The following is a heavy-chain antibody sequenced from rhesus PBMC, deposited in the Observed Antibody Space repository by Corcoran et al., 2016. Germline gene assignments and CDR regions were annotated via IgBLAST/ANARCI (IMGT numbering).Heavy chain of an antibody. CDR3: TRELYYGLDS. CDR2: INPSNVNT. J-gene: IGHJ6*01. CDR1: GYTFTSYY. Sequence: QIQLVQSGAEVKKPGASVKLSCKASGYTFTSYYINWVNKPPGQVLEWMGWINPSNVNTGYAQKFQGRVTMTRDTSTSTAYMELSSLRSEDTAVYYCTRELYYGLDSWGQGVVVTVSS. V-gene: IGHV1S9*01.